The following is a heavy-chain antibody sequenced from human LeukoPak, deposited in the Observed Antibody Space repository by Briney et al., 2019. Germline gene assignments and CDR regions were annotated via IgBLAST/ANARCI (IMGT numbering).Heavy chain of an antibody. V-gene: IGHV3-7*01. CDR3: ARDRYCSGGTCYSIGYFDY. D-gene: IGHD2-15*01. CDR1: GFIFSSYN. J-gene: IGHJ4*02. CDR2: IKQDGSEK. Sequence: GGSLRLSCAASGFIFSSYNMNWVRQAPGKGLEWVANIKQDGSEKYYVDSVKGRFTISRDNAKNPLYLQMNSLRAEDTAVYYCARDRYCSGGTCYSIGYFDYWGQGTLVTVSS.